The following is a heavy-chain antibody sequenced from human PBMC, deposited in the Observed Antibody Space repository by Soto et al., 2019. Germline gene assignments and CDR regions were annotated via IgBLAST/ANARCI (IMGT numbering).Heavy chain of an antibody. CDR3: AKRKRSITGGYFDY. Sequence: PGGSLRLSCAASGFTFSNLDMRLVRQAPGKGLEWVSAISGICGSTYYADSVKGRFTISRDNSKNTLYLQMNSLRAEDTAVYYCAKRKRSITGGYFDYWGQGTLVTVSS. CDR2: ISGICGST. V-gene: IGHV3-23*01. CDR1: GFTFSNLD. D-gene: IGHD1-20*01. J-gene: IGHJ4*02.